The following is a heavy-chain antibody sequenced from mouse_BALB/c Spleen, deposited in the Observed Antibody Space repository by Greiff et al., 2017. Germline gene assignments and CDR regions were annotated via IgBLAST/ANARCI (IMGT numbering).Heavy chain of an antibody. D-gene: IGHD1-1*01. CDR2: ISYSGST. Sequence: EVQLQESGPGLVKPSQSLSLTCTVTGYSITSDYAWNWIRQFPGNKLEWMGYISYSGSTSYNPSLKSRISITRDTSKNQFFLQLNSVTTEDTATYYCARYPYYGSSYWYFDVWGAGTTVTVSS. V-gene: IGHV3-2*02. CDR1: GYSITSDYA. J-gene: IGHJ1*01. CDR3: ARYPYYGSSYWYFDV.